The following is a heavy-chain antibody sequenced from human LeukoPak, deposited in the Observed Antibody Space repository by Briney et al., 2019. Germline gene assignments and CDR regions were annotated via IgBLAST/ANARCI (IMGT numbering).Heavy chain of an antibody. CDR2: IKSKTDGGTT. CDR3: TTGGSYHYDSSGYYYGFDY. V-gene: IGHV3-15*01. CDR1: GFTFSNAW. Sequence: GGSLRLSCAASGFTFSNAWMSWVRQAPGKGLEWVGRIKSKTDGGTTDYAAPVKGRFTISRDDSKNTLYLQMNSLKTEDTAVYYCTTGGSYHYDSSGYYYGFDYWGQGTLVTVSS. J-gene: IGHJ4*02. D-gene: IGHD3-22*01.